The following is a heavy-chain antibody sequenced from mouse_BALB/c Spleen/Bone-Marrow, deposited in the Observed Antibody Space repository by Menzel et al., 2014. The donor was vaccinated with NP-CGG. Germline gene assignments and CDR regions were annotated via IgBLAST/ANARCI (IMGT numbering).Heavy chain of an antibody. J-gene: IGHJ3*01. CDR3: AYYRYDEGGFAF. D-gene: IGHD2-14*01. CDR2: IDPANGNT. Sequence: VHVKQSGAELVKPGASVKLSCTASGFNIKDTYMHWVKQRPEQGLEWIVGIDPANGNTKYDPKFQGKATITADTPSNTAHLQLSSLTSEDTAVYYCAYYRYDEGGFAFWGQGTLVTVSA. CDR1: GFNIKDTY. V-gene: IGHV14-3*02.